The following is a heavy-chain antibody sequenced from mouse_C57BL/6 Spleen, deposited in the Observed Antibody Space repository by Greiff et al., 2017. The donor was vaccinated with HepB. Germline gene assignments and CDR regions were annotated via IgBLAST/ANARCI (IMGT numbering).Heavy chain of an antibody. J-gene: IGHJ1*03. Sequence: DVMLVESGGGLVQPGGSLSLSCAASGFTFTDYYMSWVRQPPGKALEWLGFIRNKANGYTTEYSASVKGRFTISRDNSQSILYLQMNALRAEDSATYYCARDGPIYYGYDGWYFDVWGTGTTVTVSS. V-gene: IGHV7-3*01. CDR1: GFTFTDYY. D-gene: IGHD2-2*01. CDR2: IRNKANGYTT. CDR3: ARDGPIYYGYDGWYFDV.